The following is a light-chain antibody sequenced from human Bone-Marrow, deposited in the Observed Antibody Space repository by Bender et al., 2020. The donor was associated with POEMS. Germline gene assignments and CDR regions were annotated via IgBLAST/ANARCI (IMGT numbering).Light chain of an antibody. J-gene: IGLJ2*01. CDR1: VLAKYY. CDR2: KDK. V-gene: IGLV3-27*01. CDR3: YSASDNYAV. Sequence: SLELTQPSSVSVSPGQTARITCSGDVLAKYYGRWYQQKPGQAPVLIIYKDKERASGIPERFSGSSSGTTVTLTIDGAQVDDAADYYCYSASDNYAVFGGGTKLTVL.